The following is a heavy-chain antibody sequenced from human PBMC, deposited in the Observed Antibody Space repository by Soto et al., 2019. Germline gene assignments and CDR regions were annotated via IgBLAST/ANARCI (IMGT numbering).Heavy chain of an antibody. CDR2: IIPIFGTA. CDR1: GGTFSSYA. D-gene: IGHD2-21*01. V-gene: IGHV1-69*13. J-gene: IGHJ4*02. Sequence: ASVKVSCKASGGTFSSYAISWVRQAPGQGLEWMGGIIPIFGTANYAQKFQGRVTITADESTSTAYMELSSLRSEDTAVYYCASRVMATAHFDYWGQGTLVTVSS. CDR3: ASRVMATAHFDY.